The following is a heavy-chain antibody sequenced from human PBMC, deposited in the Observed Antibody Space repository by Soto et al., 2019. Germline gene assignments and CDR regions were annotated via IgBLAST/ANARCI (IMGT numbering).Heavy chain of an antibody. V-gene: IGHV3-33*01. Sequence: QVQLVESGGGVVQSGRSLRLSCAASGFTFTSYGMHWVRQAPGQGLEWVAVIWYRGRNEYYADSVKGRFTISRGNAKNTVYLEMNSLRAEDTAVYYCARDDDASGHYSNIHYWCQGTQVTVSS. CDR1: GFTFTSYG. D-gene: IGHD3-22*01. CDR3: ARDDDASGHYSNIHY. J-gene: IGHJ4*02. CDR2: IWYRGRNE.